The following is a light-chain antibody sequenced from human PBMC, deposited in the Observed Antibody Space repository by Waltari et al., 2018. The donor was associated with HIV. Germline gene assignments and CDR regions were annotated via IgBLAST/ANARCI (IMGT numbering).Light chain of an antibody. CDR3: HQISSLWT. CDR1: QNIGSS. J-gene: IGKJ1*01. CDR2: YGS. Sequence: EIVLTQSPEFQSVTPKEKVTITCRASQNIGSSLHWYQQQPDQSPKLLIQYGSQSSSGVPSRCSGSGYGTDFTLTINGLEAEDAATYYCHQISSLWTFGQGTKVEIK. V-gene: IGKV6-21*01.